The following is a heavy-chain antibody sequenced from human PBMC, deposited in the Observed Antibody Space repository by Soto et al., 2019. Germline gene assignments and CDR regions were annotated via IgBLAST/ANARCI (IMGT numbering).Heavy chain of an antibody. D-gene: IGHD3-9*01. CDR3: ARDAALVAVNPPDY. V-gene: IGHV3-21*01. J-gene: IGHJ4*02. CDR2: ISSSSNYI. CDR1: GFTFSRYN. Sequence: EVQLVESGGGLVKPGGSLRLSCAASGFTFSRYNMNWVRQAPGKGLEWVSSISSSSNYIYYADSVKGRFTISRDNARNEMYLQMNSLRADDTAMYYCARDAALVAVNPPDYWGQGTLVTVSS.